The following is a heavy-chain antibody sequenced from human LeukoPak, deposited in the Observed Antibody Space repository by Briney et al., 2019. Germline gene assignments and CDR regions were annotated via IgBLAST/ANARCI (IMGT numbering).Heavy chain of an antibody. CDR1: GFTFSSYS. J-gene: IGHJ4*02. D-gene: IGHD3-9*01. CDR2: ISSNGGST. CDR3: ARAEYYDILTGAHFDY. V-gene: IGHV3-64*01. Sequence: GGSLRLSCAASGFTFSSYSMNWVRQAPGKGLEYVSAISSNGGSTYYANSVKGRFTISRDNSKNTLYLQMGSLRAEDMAVYYCARAEYYDILTGAHFDYWGQGTLVTVSS.